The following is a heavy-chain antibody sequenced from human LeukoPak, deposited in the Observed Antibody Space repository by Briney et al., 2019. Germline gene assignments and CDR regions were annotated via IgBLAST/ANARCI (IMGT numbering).Heavy chain of an antibody. Sequence: PSETLSLTCSVSAESITNNKYYWAWIRQPPEKGLEWIGSIFYSGSAYYNSSLQSRLSMSVDTSKNQFSLKLSSVTAADTAVYYCARGSDSSGHYSGFDYWGQGTLVTVSS. J-gene: IGHJ4*02. CDR2: IFYSGSA. D-gene: IGHD3-22*01. V-gene: IGHV4-39*07. CDR1: AESITNNKYY. CDR3: ARGSDSSGHYSGFDY.